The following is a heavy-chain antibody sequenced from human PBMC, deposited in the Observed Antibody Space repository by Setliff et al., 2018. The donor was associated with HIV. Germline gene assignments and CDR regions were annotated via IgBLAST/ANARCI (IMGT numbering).Heavy chain of an antibody. J-gene: IGHJ3*02. Sequence: RASVKVSCKASGYTFTNYYIHWVRQAPGQGLEWVGLINPSGGKTSYAKKFQGRLTMTRDTSRSTVYMELSSLRSEDTAMYYCARCYYDSSGPTDAFDIWGQGTVVTVSS. CDR1: GYTFTNYY. D-gene: IGHD3-22*01. CDR3: ARCYYDSSGPTDAFDI. CDR2: INPSGGKT. V-gene: IGHV1-46*01.